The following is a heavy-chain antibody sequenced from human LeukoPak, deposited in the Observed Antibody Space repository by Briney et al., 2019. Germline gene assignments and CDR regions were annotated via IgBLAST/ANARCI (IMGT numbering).Heavy chain of an antibody. V-gene: IGHV4-39*02. J-gene: IGHJ5*01. CDR3: TKDNGNYRTDS. Sequence: SETLSLTCIVSGDSISGRNYYWGWIRQPPGKGLEWIGTVHYSGNTHYNPSLKSRATLSVDTSRNQFSLRLSSVTAADTALYYCTKDNGNYRTDSWGQGTLVTVSS. CDR1: GDSISGRNYY. D-gene: IGHD3-16*02. CDR2: VHYSGNT.